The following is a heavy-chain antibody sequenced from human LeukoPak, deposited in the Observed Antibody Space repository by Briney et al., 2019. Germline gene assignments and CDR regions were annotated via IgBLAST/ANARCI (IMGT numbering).Heavy chain of an antibody. CDR2: ISGSGGST. D-gene: IGHD6-19*01. CDR1: GFTFSSYA. V-gene: IGHV3-23*01. Sequence: GGSLRLSCAASGFTFSSYAMSWVRQSPGKGLERVSAISGSGGSTYYADSVKGRFTISRDNSKNTLYLQMNSLRAEDTAVYYCAKDRGRGSGWPYPFDYWGQGTLVTVSS. CDR3: AKDRGRGSGWPYPFDY. J-gene: IGHJ4*02.